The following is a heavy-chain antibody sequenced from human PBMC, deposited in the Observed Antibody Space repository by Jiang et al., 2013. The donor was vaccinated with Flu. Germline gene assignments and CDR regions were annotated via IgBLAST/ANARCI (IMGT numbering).Heavy chain of an antibody. V-gene: IGHV4-30-4*01. J-gene: IGHJ3*02. CDR2: IYYTGIT. Sequence: GKGLEWIGYIYYTGITHYNPSLKSRVSISVDTSKNQFSLKLSSVTAADTAVYYCALYGEYAFDIWGQGTMVTVSS. CDR3: ALYGEYAFDI. D-gene: IGHD4-17*01.